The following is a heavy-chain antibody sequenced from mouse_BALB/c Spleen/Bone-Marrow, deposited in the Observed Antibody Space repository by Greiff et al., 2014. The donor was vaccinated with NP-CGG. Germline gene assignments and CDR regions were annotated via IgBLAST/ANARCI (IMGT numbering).Heavy chain of an antibody. CDR3: ARGGRLTGYYFDY. D-gene: IGHD4-1*01. Sequence: VKLMESGAELVRPGSSVKISCKASGYAFRSYWMNWVKQRPGQGLEWIGQIYPGDGDTNYNGNFKDKATLTTDKSSTTAYMQLSSLTSEDSAVYFCARGGRLTGYYFDYWGQGTTLTVSS. CDR2: IYPGDGDT. CDR1: GYAFRSYW. V-gene: IGHV1-80*01. J-gene: IGHJ2*01.